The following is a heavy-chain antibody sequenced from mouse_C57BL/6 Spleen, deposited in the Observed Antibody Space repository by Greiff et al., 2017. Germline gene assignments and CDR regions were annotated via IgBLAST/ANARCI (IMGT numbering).Heavy chain of an antibody. Sequence: EVQGVESGPELVKPGASVKISCKASGYSFTDYNMTWVKQSHGKSLEWIGVINPNYGSTSYHQRFKGKATLTVDHSSSTAYLQLNSLTSEDSAVYYCARSDDYDDGGARYYAMDYWGQGTSVTVSS. J-gene: IGHJ4*01. D-gene: IGHD2-4*01. V-gene: IGHV1-39*01. CDR1: GYSFTDYN. CDR3: ARSDDYDDGGARYYAMDY. CDR2: INPNYGST.